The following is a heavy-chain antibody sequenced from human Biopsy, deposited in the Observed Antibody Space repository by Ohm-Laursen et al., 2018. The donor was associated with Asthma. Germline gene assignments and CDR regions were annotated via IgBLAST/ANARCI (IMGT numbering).Heavy chain of an antibody. J-gene: IGHJ1*01. CDR3: ARTFHFWSPYHAEHYQL. V-gene: IGHV3-7*01. D-gene: IGHD3-3*01. Sequence: GSLRLSCTASGFTFGDYWMSWVRQVPGQGLEWVANIKHDGSEKNHVDSLKGRFTIPRDNAKNLLFLQMNSLRAEDTAVYYCARTFHFWSPYHAEHYQLWGQGTLVTVSS. CDR1: GFTFGDYW. CDR2: IKHDGSEK.